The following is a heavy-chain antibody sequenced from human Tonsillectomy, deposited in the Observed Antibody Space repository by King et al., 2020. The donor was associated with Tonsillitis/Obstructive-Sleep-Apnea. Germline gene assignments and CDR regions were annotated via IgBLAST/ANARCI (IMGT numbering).Heavy chain of an antibody. Sequence: VQLQESGPGLVKPSETLSLTCTVSGGSISSYYWSWIRQPPGEGLEWVGYSYYSGSTNYNPSLKGRVPISVYLSKNQFSLKLSSVTAVDTAVDYCARRFLDYDAFDIWGQGTMVTVSS. V-gene: IGHV4-59*01. CDR3: ARRFLDYDAFDI. CDR2: SYYSGST. D-gene: IGHD3-3*01. CDR1: GGSISSYY. J-gene: IGHJ3*02.